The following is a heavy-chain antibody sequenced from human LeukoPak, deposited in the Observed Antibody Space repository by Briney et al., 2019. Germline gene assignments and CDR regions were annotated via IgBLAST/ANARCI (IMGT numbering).Heavy chain of an antibody. CDR3: ARTRYYYNSRSYGAPYYFDY. Sequence: SETLSLTCTVSGGSISSSRYDWSWIRQPAGKGLEWIGRIYTSGSTNYNPSLKSRVTISVDTSKNQFSLKLSSVTAADTAVYYCARTRYYYNSRSYGAPYYFDYWGQGTLVTVSS. CDR2: IYTSGST. J-gene: IGHJ4*02. CDR1: GGSISSSRYD. V-gene: IGHV4-61*02. D-gene: IGHD3-10*01.